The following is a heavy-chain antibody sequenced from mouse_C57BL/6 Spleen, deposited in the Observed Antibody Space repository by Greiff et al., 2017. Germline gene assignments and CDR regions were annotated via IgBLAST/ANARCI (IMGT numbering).Heavy chain of an antibody. CDR1: GYTFTDYY. Sequence: VQLQQSGPVLVKPGASVKMSCKASGYTFTDYYMNWVKQSHGKSLEWIGVINPYNGGTSYNQKFKGKATLTVDKASSTAYMELNSLTSEDSAVYYWARGYLYAMDYGGQGTSVTVSS. D-gene: IGHD2-2*01. CDR3: ARGYLYAMDY. J-gene: IGHJ4*01. V-gene: IGHV1-19*01. CDR2: INPYNGGT.